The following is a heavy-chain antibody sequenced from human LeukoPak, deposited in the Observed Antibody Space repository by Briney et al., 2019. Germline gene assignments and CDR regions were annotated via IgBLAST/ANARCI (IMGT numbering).Heavy chain of an antibody. CDR3: AKDGFRGDCIGGRCYPFDP. V-gene: IGHV3-23*01. CDR2: ISDSGGNT. CDR1: GFTFSSYA. J-gene: IGHJ5*02. Sequence: GGSLRLSCAASGFTFSSYAMSWVRQAPGKGLEWVSTISDSGGNTYYADSVKGRFTISRDNSKNTLYLQMNSLRAEDTALYYCAKDGFRGDCIGGRCYPFDPWGQGTLVTVSS. D-gene: IGHD2-15*01.